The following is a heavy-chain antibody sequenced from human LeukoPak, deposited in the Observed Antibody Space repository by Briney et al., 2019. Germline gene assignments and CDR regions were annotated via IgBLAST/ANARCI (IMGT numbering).Heavy chain of an antibody. CDR2: ISGSGGST. V-gene: IGHV3-23*01. Sequence: GGSLRLSCAASGFTFSSYAMTWVRQAPGKGLEWVSAISGSGGSTYYADSVKGRFTISRDNSKNTLYLQMNSLRAEDTAVYYCAKDQPRIQLWPSPFDYWGQGTLVTVSS. D-gene: IGHD5-18*01. CDR3: AKDQPRIQLWPSPFDY. CDR1: GFTFSSYA. J-gene: IGHJ4*02.